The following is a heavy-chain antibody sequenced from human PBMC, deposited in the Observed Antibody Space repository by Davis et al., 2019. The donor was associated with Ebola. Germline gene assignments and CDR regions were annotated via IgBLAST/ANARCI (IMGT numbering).Heavy chain of an antibody. V-gene: IGHV1-2*02. CDR3: TRDEYSEFTGRHPFNWFDP. Sequence: ASVKVSCKASGYSFTDYYMHWVRQAPGQGLEWMGWINPNNGDTMYAQKFQDRVTMTRDTSTSTAYMALNRLASDDTAVYYCTRDEYSEFTGRHPFNWFDPWGQGTLVTVSS. CDR1: GYSFTDYY. J-gene: IGHJ5*02. D-gene: IGHD2-8*02. CDR2: INPNNGDT.